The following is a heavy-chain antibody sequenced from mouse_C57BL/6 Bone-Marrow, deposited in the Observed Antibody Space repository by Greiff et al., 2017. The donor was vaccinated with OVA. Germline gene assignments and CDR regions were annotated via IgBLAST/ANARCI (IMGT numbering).Heavy chain of an antibody. CDR1: GYNFTSYG. CDR2: IYPRSGNT. Sequence: QVQLKESGAELARPGASVKLSCKASGYNFTSYGISWVKQRTGQGLEWIGEIYPRSGNTYYNEKFKGKATLTADKSSSTAYMELRSLTSEDSAVYFCARYPYDGDVYWYFDVWGTGTTVTVSS. V-gene: IGHV1-81*01. CDR3: ARYPYDGDVYWYFDV. J-gene: IGHJ1*03. D-gene: IGHD2-14*01.